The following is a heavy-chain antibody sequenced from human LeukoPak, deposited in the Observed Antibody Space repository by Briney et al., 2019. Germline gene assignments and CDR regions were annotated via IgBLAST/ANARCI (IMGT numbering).Heavy chain of an antibody. D-gene: IGHD6-13*01. V-gene: IGHV1-69*04. J-gene: IGHJ6*02. CDR1: GGTFSSYA. Sequence: GASVKVSCKASGGTFSSYAISWVRHAPGQGLEWMGKIIPILVIANYAQKFQGRVTITADKSTSTAYMELSSLRSEDTAVYYCAILSGYSSSWYKDYYYGVDVWGQGTTVTVSS. CDR2: IIPILVIA. CDR3: AILSGYSSSWYKDYYYGVDV.